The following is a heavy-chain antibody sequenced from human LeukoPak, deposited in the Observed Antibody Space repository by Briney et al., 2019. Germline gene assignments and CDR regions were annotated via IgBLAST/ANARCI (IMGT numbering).Heavy chain of an antibody. D-gene: IGHD2-15*01. CDR1: GLSFSDYR. Sequence: HPGGSLRLSCAVSGLSFSDYRMIWVRQAPEKRPEWVAVTAGADDVIKYADSVKGRFTISTDNSKNTVYLQMNSLRAEDTALYFCATYIQRPPGMDVWGQGTMVTVSS. V-gene: IGHV3-23*01. CDR2: TAGADDVI. CDR3: ATYIQRPPGMDV. J-gene: IGHJ6*02.